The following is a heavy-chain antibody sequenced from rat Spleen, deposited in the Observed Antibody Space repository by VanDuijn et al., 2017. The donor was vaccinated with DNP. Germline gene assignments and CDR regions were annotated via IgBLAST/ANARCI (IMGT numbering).Heavy chain of an antibody. D-gene: IGHD4-3*01. CDR3: VRWNSGHFDY. J-gene: IGHJ2*01. CDR1: GFTFSDYY. Sequence: EVQLVESGGGLVQPGRSLKLSCAASGFTFSDYYMAWVRQAPTKGLEWVATISPSGSRTYYSDSVKGRFTISRDNAKSTLYLQMNSLRSEDMATYYCVRWNSGHFDYWGQGVMVTVSS. CDR2: ISPSGSRT. V-gene: IGHV5-22*01.